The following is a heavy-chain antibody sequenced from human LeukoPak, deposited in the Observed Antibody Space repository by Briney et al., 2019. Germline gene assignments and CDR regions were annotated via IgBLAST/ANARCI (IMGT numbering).Heavy chain of an antibody. Sequence: PGESLRLSCAASGFSLSGYGMHWVRQAPGKGLEWVAAISGSGGSTYYADSVKGRFTISRDNSKNTLYLQMNSLRAEDTAVYYCAKGPSRAATYWFDPWGQGTLVTVSS. CDR1: GFSLSGYG. V-gene: IGHV3-23*01. CDR3: AKGPSRAATYWFDP. D-gene: IGHD2-15*01. J-gene: IGHJ5*02. CDR2: ISGSGGST.